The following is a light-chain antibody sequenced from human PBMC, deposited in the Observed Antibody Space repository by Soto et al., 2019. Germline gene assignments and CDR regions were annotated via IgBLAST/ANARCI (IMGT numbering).Light chain of an antibody. CDR1: QSVARD. Sequence: EIVLTQSPGTLSLSPGETATLSCRASQSVARDFSWYQQKPGQAPRLLISRASTGATGIPDRFSGSGSGTDFTLTINRLEPEDSAVYYCQQHTISMYTFGQGTKLEIK. V-gene: IGKV3-20*01. CDR2: RAS. J-gene: IGKJ2*01. CDR3: QQHTISMYT.